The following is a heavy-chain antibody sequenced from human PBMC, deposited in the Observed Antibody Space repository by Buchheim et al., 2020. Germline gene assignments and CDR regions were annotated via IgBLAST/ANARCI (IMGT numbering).Heavy chain of an antibody. D-gene: IGHD6-13*01. CDR3: AKNPQWGQQQLVNFAY. CDR2: ISGSGGST. Sequence: EVQLLESGGGLVQPGGSLRLSCAASGFTFSSYAISWVRQAPGKGLEWVSAISGSGGSTYYADSVKGRFPISRDNSKNTLYLQMNSLRAEDTAVYYCAKNPQWGQQQLVNFAYWGQGTL. V-gene: IGHV3-23*01. CDR1: GFTFSSYA. J-gene: IGHJ4*02.